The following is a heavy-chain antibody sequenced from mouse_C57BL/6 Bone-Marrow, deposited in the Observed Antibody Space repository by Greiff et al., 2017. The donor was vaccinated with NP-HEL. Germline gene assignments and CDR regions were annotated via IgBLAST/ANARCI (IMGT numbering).Heavy chain of an antibody. D-gene: IGHD1-1*01. J-gene: IGHJ4*01. V-gene: IGHV1-64*01. CDR1: GYTFTSYW. CDR3: ARSLLRWYARDY. CDR2: IHPNSGST. Sequence: QVQLKQSGAELVKPGASVKLSCKASGYTFTSYWMHWVKQRPGQGLEWIGMIHPNSGSTNYNEKFKSKATLTVDKSSSTAYMQLSSLTSEDSAVYYCARSLLRWYARDYWGQGTSVTVSS.